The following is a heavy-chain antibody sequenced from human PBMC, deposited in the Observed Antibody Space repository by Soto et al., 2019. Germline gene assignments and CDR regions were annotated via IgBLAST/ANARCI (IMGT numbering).Heavy chain of an antibody. D-gene: IGHD6-13*01. Sequence: PSETLSLTCTVSGGSISSYYWSWIRQPPGKGLEWIGYIYYSGSTNYNPSLKSRVTISVDTSKNQFSLKLSSVTAADTAVYYCARNGEHSSSWYFDFWGQGTLVTVSS. V-gene: IGHV4-59*08. J-gene: IGHJ4*02. CDR2: IYYSGST. CDR3: ARNGEHSSSWYFDF. CDR1: GGSISSYY.